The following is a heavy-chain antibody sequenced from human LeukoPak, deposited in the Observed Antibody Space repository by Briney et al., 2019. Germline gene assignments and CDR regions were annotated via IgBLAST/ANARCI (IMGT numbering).Heavy chain of an antibody. CDR1: GFTFTHYC. J-gene: IGHJ4*02. CDR3: ARGGARYFDY. Sequence: GGSLRLSCAASGFTFTHYCMSWVRQAPGKGLEWVANIKQDESEKDYVDSVKGRFTISRDNAKNALYLQMNSLRAEDTAVYYCARGGARYFDYWGQGALVTVSS. D-gene: IGHD1-26*01. CDR2: IKQDESEK. V-gene: IGHV3-7*01.